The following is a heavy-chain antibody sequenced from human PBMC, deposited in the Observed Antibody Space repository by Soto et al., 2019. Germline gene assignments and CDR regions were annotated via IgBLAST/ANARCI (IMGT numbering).Heavy chain of an antibody. CDR2: ISGSGGST. CDR1: GFTFSSYA. V-gene: IGHV3-23*01. Sequence: EVPLLESGGGLLQPGGSLRLSCAASGFTFSSYAMSWVRQAPGKGLEWVSAISGSGGSTYYAASVKGRFTISRDNSKNTLYLQMNSLRAEDTAVYYCAKVPPHYYYYGMDVWGQGTTVTVSS. CDR3: AKVPPHYYYYGMDV. J-gene: IGHJ6*02.